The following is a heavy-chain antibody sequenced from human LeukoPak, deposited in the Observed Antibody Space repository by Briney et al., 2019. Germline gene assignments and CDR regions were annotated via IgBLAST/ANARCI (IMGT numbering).Heavy chain of an antibody. Sequence: GGSLGLSCAASGFTFSSYGMHWVRQAPGKGLEWVAFIRYDGSNKYYADSVKGRFTISRDNSKNTLYLQMNSLRAEDTAVYYCAKDGIGYSSSWYYFDYWGQGTLVTVSS. D-gene: IGHD6-13*01. CDR3: AKDGIGYSSSWYYFDY. CDR2: IRYDGSNK. CDR1: GFTFSSYG. J-gene: IGHJ4*02. V-gene: IGHV3-30*02.